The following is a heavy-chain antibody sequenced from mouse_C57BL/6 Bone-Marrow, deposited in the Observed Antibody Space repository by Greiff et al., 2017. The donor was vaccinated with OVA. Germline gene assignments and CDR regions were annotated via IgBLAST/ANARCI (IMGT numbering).Heavy chain of an antibody. J-gene: IGHJ1*03. CDR2: INPSTGGT. CDR3: ARGDGYFCYFDV. D-gene: IGHD2-3*01. V-gene: IGHV1-42*01. CDR1: GYSFTGYY. Sequence: EVQLQQSGPELVKPGASVKISCKASGYSFTGYYMNWVKQSPEKSLEWIGEINPSTGGTTYNQKFKAKATLTVDKSSSTAYMQLKSLTSEDSAVYYCARGDGYFCYFDVWGTGTTVTVSS.